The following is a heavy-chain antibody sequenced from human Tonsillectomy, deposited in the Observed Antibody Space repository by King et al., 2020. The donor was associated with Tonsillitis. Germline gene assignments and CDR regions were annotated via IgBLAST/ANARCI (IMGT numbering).Heavy chain of an antibody. J-gene: IGHJ4*02. CDR3: ARMGETATNSDY. CDR1: GGSMSSYY. D-gene: IGHD5-24*01. Sequence: VQLQESGPGLVKPSETLSLTCTVSGGSMSSYYWSWIRQPLGKGLEWIGYIYYSGVTNYNPSLNNRVTISIDTSKNQFSLKLSSVTAADTAVYYCARMGETATNSDYWGQGTLVTVSS. CDR2: IYYSGVT. V-gene: IGHV4-59*08.